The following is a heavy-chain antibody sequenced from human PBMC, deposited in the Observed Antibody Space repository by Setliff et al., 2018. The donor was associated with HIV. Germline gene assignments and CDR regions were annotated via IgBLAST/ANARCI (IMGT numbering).Heavy chain of an antibody. CDR3: STTLRGITVAGLDY. V-gene: IGHV1-24*01. CDR2: FDPENDGT. D-gene: IGHD6-19*01. J-gene: IGHJ4*02. Sequence: ASVKVSCKVSGYILSELSTYWVRQAPGKGLEWMGDFDPENDGTIYAQKFQGRVTMTEDTTTDTAYMELNSLRSDDTAVYFCSTTLRGITVAGLDYWGQGTLVTVSS. CDR1: GYILSELS.